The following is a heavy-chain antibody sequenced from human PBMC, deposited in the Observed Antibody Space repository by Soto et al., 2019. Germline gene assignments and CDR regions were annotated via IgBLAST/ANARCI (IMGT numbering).Heavy chain of an antibody. CDR3: AHSRRRWWGKDAFDI. J-gene: IGHJ3*02. CDR2: IYWNDDK. D-gene: IGHD2-15*01. Sequence: QITLKESGPTLVKPTQTLTLTCTFPGFSLSTSGVGVGWIRQPPGKALEWLALIYWNDDKRYSPSLKSRLTIAKDTSKNSVVLTRTMMDPVDTATYYSAHSRRRWWGKDAFDIWGQGTMVTVSS. V-gene: IGHV2-5*01. CDR1: GFSLSTSGVG.